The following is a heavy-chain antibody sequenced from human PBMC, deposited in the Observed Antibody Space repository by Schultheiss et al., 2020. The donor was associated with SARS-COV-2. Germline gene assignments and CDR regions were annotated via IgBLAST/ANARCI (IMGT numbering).Heavy chain of an antibody. CDR1: RGSIVSYY. Sequence: SETLSLTCTVSRGSIVSYYWSWIRQPPGKGLEWIGEISHRGSTNYNPSLKSRVTISLDTSKNQFSLKLRSVTAADTAVYYCARNWDRSISPLWGQGTLVTVSS. V-gene: IGHV4-34*01. J-gene: IGHJ4*02. CDR3: ARNWDRSISPL. CDR2: ISHRGST. D-gene: IGHD7-27*01.